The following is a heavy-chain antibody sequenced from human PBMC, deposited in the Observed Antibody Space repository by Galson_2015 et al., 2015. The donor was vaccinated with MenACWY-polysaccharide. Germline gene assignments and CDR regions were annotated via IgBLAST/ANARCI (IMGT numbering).Heavy chain of an antibody. D-gene: IGHD4-23*01. CDR3: AKTLGGNSVYDDSHF. CDR1: GFTFSNYG. J-gene: IGHJ3*01. Sequence: SLRLSCAASGFTFSNYGMTWVRQAPGKAPEWVSGIPGNGATTKYADSVKGRFTVSRDTARNTLHLEMTNLRVEDTAVYYCAKTLGGNSVYDDSHFWGQGTMVTVSS. V-gene: IGHV3-23*01. CDR2: IPGNGATT.